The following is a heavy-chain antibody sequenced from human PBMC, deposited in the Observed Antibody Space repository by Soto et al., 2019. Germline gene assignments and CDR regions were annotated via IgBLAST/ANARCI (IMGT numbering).Heavy chain of an antibody. V-gene: IGHV4-39*01. CDR1: GDSISSGTYY. D-gene: IGHD6-13*01. CDR2: IFFRGTT. J-gene: IGHJ4*02. CDR3: ARRVVGNSCYIDC. Sequence: PSEALSRTCKVSGDSISSGTYYWGWLRQPPGKGLECIGDIFFRGTTYNTPYLKSRITVSVETTKNQFDMKLASVTAADKDEYYYARRVVGNSCYIDCWGQGTLVTVSS.